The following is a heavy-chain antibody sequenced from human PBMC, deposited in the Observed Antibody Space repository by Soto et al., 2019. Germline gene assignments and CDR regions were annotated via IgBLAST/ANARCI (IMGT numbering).Heavy chain of an antibody. Sequence: ASVKVSCKASGYTFTGYYMHWVRQAPGQGLEWMGWINPNSGGTNYAQKFQGWVTMTRDTSISTAYMELSRLRSDDTAVYYCARARCPDYVCGAFDIWGQGTMVTVSS. CDR3: ARARCPDYVCGAFDI. CDR1: GYTFTGYY. J-gene: IGHJ3*02. V-gene: IGHV1-2*04. CDR2: INPNSGGT. D-gene: IGHD4-17*01.